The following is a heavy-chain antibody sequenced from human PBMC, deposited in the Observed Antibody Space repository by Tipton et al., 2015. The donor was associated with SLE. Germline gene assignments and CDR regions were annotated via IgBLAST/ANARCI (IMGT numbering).Heavy chain of an antibody. CDR2: IYYSGST. CDR1: GGSISSSSYY. Sequence: TLSLTCTVSGGSISSSSYYWGWIRQPPGKGLEWIGSIYYSGSTYYNPSLKSRVTISVDTSKNQFSLKLSSVTAADTAVYYCASEGEVSVGATGYWGQGTLVTVSS. V-gene: IGHV4-39*01. D-gene: IGHD1-26*01. J-gene: IGHJ4*02. CDR3: ASEGEVSVGATGY.